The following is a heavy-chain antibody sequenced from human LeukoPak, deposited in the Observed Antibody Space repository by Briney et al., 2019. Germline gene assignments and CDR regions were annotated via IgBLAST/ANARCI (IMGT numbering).Heavy chain of an antibody. J-gene: IGHJ4*02. CDR1: GGSISSSSYY. Sequence: SETLSLTCTVSGGSISSSSYYWGWIRQPPGKGLEWIGSIYYSGSTYYNPSLKSRVTISVDTSKNQFSLKLSSVTAADTAVYYCASVAYYYDSSPFDYWGQGTLVTVSS. D-gene: IGHD3-22*01. CDR3: ASVAYYYDSSPFDY. V-gene: IGHV4-39*01. CDR2: IYYSGST.